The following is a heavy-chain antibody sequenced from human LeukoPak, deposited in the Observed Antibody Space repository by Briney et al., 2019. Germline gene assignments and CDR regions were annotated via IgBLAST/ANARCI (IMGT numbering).Heavy chain of an antibody. CDR3: AKVYGSGSYPGGFDY. CDR2: IYSGGST. V-gene: IGHV3-53*01. CDR1: GFTVSSNY. Sequence: GGSLRLSCAASGFTVSSNYMSWVRQAPGKGLEWVSVIYSGGSTYYADSVKGRFTISRDNSKNTLYLQTNSLRAEDTAVYYCAKVYGSGSYPGGFDYWGQGTLVTVSS. D-gene: IGHD3-10*01. J-gene: IGHJ4*02.